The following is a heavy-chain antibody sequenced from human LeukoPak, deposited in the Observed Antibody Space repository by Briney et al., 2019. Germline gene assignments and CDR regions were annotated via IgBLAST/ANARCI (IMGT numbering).Heavy chain of an antibody. D-gene: IGHD2-2*01. CDR2: INPKSGGT. V-gene: IGHV1-2*02. CDR1: GYTFTAYY. CDR3: ARGGRYCSTTSCLGEGYHFDY. J-gene: IGHJ4*02. Sequence: ASVKVSCKASGYTFTAYYIHWVRQAPGQGLEWMGWINPKSGGTNYAQKFQGRVTMTRDTSISTAYMDLSRLRSDDTAVYYCARGGRYCSTTSCLGEGYHFDYWGQGTLVTVSS.